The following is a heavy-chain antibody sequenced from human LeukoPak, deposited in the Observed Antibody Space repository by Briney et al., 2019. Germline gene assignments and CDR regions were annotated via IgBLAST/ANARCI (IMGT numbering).Heavy chain of an antibody. V-gene: IGHV2-5*02. Sequence: SGPTLVNPTQTLTLTCTFSGFSLSTSGVGVGWIRLPPGQALEWLALIYWDDDKRYSPSLKSRLTITKDTSKNQVVLTMTNMDPVDTATYYCAHFGYSGYDFYWFDPWGQGTLVTVSS. J-gene: IGHJ5*02. CDR2: IYWDDDK. D-gene: IGHD5-12*01. CDR3: AHFGYSGYDFYWFDP. CDR1: GFSLSTSGVG.